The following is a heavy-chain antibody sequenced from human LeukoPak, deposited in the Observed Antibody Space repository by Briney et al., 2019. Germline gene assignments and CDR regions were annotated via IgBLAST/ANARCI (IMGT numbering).Heavy chain of an antibody. V-gene: IGHV3-15*01. CDR1: GFTFSNAW. CDR3: TTDPHQSYYDRI. J-gene: IGHJ3*02. CDR2: IKSKTDGGTT. Sequence: TGGSLRLSCAASGFTFSNAWMSWVRQAPGKGLEWVGRIKSKTDGGTTDYAAPVKGRFTISRDDSKNTLYLQMNSLKTEDTAVYYCTTDPHQSYYDRIWGQGTMVTVSS. D-gene: IGHD3-22*01.